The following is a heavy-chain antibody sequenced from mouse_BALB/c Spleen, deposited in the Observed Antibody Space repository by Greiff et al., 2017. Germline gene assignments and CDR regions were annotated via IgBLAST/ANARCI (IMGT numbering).Heavy chain of an antibody. CDR3: ASLYYGSRGAY. CDR1: GYTFTDYN. J-gene: IGHJ3*01. Sequence: VQLKQSGPELVKPGASVKISCKASGYTFTDYNMHWVKQSHGKSLEWIGYIYPYNGGTGYNQKFKSKATLTVDNSSSTAYMELRSLTSEDSAVYYCASLYYGSRGAYWGQGTLVTVSA. D-gene: IGHD1-1*01. V-gene: IGHV1S29*02. CDR2: IYPYNGGT.